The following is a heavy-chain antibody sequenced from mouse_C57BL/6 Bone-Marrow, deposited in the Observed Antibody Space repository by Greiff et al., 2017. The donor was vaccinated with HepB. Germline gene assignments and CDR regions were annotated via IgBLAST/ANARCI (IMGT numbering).Heavy chain of an antibody. CDR2: IYPRSGNT. J-gene: IGHJ2*01. D-gene: IGHD1-1*01. CDR1: GYTFTSYG. CDR3: ARWYYYGRWD. V-gene: IGHV1-81*01. Sequence: VQLQQSGAELARPGASVKLSCKASGYTFTSYGISWVKQRTGQGLEWIGEIYPRSGNTYYNEKFKGKATLTADKSSSTAYMELRSLTSEDSAVYFCARWYYYGRWDWGQGTTLTVSS.